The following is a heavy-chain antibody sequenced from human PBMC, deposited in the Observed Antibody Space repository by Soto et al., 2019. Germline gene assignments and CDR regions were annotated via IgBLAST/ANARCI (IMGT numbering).Heavy chain of an antibody. Sequence: GGSLRLSCTGSGFNFANYALTWVRQAPGKGLEWVGFIRGETNGGTADDAASLKGRITISRDDSKSIAYLEINSLQTEDTAVYYCTRYYYESSGYYVYWGQGT. CDR1: GFNFANYA. D-gene: IGHD3-22*01. CDR2: IRGETNGGTA. CDR3: TRYYYESSGYYVY. V-gene: IGHV3-49*04. J-gene: IGHJ4*02.